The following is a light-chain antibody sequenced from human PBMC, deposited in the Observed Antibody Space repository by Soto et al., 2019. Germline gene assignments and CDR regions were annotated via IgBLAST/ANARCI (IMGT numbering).Light chain of an antibody. Sequence: DIQLTQSPSSVSASVGGRVTITCRPSQSIGNYLNWYQKKPGKAPNLLIFGASSLQSGVPSRFSGSGSGTDFTLTISSLQPEDFATYFCQQSLFMPVTFGGGTTVEIK. CDR2: GAS. V-gene: IGKV1-39*01. CDR3: QQSLFMPVT. CDR1: QSIGNY. J-gene: IGKJ4*01.